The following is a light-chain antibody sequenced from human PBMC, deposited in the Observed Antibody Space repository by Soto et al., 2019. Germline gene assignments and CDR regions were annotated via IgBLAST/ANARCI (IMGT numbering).Light chain of an antibody. J-gene: IGKJ1*01. Sequence: DIQMTQSPYTLSSSVGDTVTLTCRASQNIKTYLDWYLQKPGQAPRLLIFGASSLPSGVPSRLSVSGSGIDFTLTILTLQPEDFAKYFWQKSYITAPTFGEGTKWIS. V-gene: IGKV1-39*01. CDR2: GAS. CDR1: QNIKTY. CDR3: QKSYITAPT.